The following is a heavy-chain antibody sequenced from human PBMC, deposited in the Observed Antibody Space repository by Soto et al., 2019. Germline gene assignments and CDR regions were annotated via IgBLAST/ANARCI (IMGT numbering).Heavy chain of an antibody. CDR3: ARESEDLTSNFDY. J-gene: IGHJ4*02. CDR1: GFTFTRYS. Sequence: PGGSLRLSCAASGFTFTRYSMNWVRQAPGKGLELVSSISSTTNYIYYADSIKGRFTVSRDNAKNSVYLEMNSLSADDTAVYYCARESEDLTSNFDYWGQGTLVTVSS. V-gene: IGHV3-21*01. CDR2: ISSTTNYI.